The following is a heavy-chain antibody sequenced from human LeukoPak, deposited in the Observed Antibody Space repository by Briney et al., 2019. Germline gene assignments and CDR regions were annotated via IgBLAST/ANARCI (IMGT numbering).Heavy chain of an antibody. Sequence: ASVKVSCKASGYTFTGYYMHWVGQAPGQGLEWMGWINPNSGGTNYAQKFQGRVTMTRDTSISTAYMELSRLRSDDTAVYYCAGSAAGNTDFDYWGQGTLVTVSS. V-gene: IGHV1-2*02. J-gene: IGHJ4*02. CDR2: INPNSGGT. CDR3: AGSAAGNTDFDY. D-gene: IGHD6-13*01. CDR1: GYTFTGYY.